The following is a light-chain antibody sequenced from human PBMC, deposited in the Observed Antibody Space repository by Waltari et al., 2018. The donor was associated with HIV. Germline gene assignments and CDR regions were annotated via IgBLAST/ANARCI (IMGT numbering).Light chain of an antibody. CDR3: HVWDRSSDHHV. V-gene: IGLV3-21*02. CDR1: NIGSKR. Sequence: SSVLTQPPSASVAPGQTARITCGGNNIGSKRVHWYQQKAGQAPVLVVYNASDRPSGIPERFSGSNSGNTATLTISRVEAGDEADYYCHVWDRSSDHHVFGTGTKVTVL. CDR2: NAS. J-gene: IGLJ1*01.